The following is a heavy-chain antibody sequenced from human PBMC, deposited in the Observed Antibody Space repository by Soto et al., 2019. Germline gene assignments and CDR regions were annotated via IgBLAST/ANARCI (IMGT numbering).Heavy chain of an antibody. Sequence: SETLSLTCTVSGGSISSYYWSWIRQPPGKGLEWIGYIYYSGSTNYNPSLKSRVTISVNTSKNQFSLKLSSVTAADTAVYYCARATLMITFGGVIVTAFDIWGQGTMVTVSS. D-gene: IGHD3-16*02. V-gene: IGHV4-59*01. CDR3: ARATLMITFGGVIVTAFDI. CDR2: IYYSGST. J-gene: IGHJ3*02. CDR1: GGSISSYY.